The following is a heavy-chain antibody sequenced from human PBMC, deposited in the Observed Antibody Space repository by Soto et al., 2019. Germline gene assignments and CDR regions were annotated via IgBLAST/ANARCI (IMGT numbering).Heavy chain of an antibody. CDR1: GGSFSGYY. D-gene: IGHD1-7*01. Sequence: SETLSLTCAVYGGSFSGYYWSWIRQPPGKGLEWIGEINHSGSTSYNPSLKSRVTISVDTSKNQFSLKLSSVTAADTAVYYCARGSSNWNYFYYYYMDVWGKGTTVTVSS. CDR2: INHSGST. J-gene: IGHJ6*03. V-gene: IGHV4-34*01. CDR3: ARGSSNWNYFYYYYMDV.